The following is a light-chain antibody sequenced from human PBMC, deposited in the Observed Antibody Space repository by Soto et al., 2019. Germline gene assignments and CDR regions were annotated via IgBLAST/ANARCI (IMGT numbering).Light chain of an antibody. CDR2: GGS. V-gene: IGKV1-39*01. J-gene: IGKJ4*01. CDR1: QSISGY. CDR3: QQSYSTPRT. Sequence: DIQMTQSPSSLSASVGDRVTITCRASQSISGYLNWYQQKPGKAPTLLVYGGSRLQSGVPSTFSGSGSGTDFTLTISSLQPEDFATYYCQQSYSTPRTFGGGTKVEIK.